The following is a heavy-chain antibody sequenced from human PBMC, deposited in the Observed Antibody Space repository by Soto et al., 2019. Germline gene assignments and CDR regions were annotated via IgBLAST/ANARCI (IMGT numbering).Heavy chain of an antibody. CDR2: MNPNSGNT. CDR1: GYTFTSYD. CDR3: ARGGYGDYGGSFGYYGMDV. Sequence: VSCKASGYTFTSYDINWVRQATGQGLEWMGWMNPNSGNTGYAQKFQGRVTMTRNTSISTAYMELSSLRSEDTAVYYCARGGYGDYGGSFGYYGMDVWGQGTTVTAP. J-gene: IGHJ6*02. V-gene: IGHV1-8*01. D-gene: IGHD4-17*01.